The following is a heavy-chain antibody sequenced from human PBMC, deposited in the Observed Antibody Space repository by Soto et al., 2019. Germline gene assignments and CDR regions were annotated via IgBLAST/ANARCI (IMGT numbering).Heavy chain of an antibody. CDR3: AAGSPVGHVSAGANNNYYGRYG. V-gene: IGHV1-58*01. CDR1: GFTLSKSA. CDR2: IVFGSGNT. J-gene: IGHJ6*02. Sequence: GASVKVSCKASGFTLSKSAVQWVRQARGQRLEWIGWIVFGSGNTDYAQKFQERVTITRDMSTSAAYMEVSSLISDCKAVYYCAAGSPVGHVSAGANNNYYGRYGWGRETTGTVAS. D-gene: IGHD1-26*01.